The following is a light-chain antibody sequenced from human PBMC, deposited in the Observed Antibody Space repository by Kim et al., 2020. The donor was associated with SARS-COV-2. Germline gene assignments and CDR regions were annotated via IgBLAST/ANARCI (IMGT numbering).Light chain of an antibody. CDR2: WSS. V-gene: IGKV4-1*01. CDR1: QSVSNK. Sequence: VCRGERAHINCKTRQSVSNKLVWYQHKPGHPPKLLIRWSSDRESGVPDRFSGSGSGTDFTLTISSLQAEDVAVYHCKQYHDLPYTFGQGTKLEI. CDR3: KQYHDLPYT. J-gene: IGKJ2*01.